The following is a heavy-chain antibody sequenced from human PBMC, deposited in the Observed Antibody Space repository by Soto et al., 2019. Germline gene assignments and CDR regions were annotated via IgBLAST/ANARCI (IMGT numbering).Heavy chain of an antibody. CDR1: GGSISDYY. D-gene: IGHD3-3*01. J-gene: IGHJ4*02. CDR3: ARARKGTYITGGFDS. Sequence: PSETLSLTWSVSGGSISDYYWSWIRQSPERGLTYIASSSYCGITNLDGGRNGRVTISIDTVKNMFALKAPSLSAADPAVYYCARARKGTYITGGFDSWGQGTQVTVSS. V-gene: IGHV4-59*01. CDR2: SSYCGIT.